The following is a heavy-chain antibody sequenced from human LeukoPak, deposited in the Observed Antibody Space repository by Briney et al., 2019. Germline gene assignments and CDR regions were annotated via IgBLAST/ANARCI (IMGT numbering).Heavy chain of an antibody. J-gene: IGHJ6*03. V-gene: IGHV1-8*03. CDR1: GYTFTSYA. Sequence: ASVKVSCKASGYTFTSYAMNWVRQAPGQGLEWMGWMNPNSGNTGYAQKFQGRVTITRNTSISTAYMELISLRSEDTAVYYCARGVSNTMSYYYYMDVWGKGATVTVSS. CDR3: ARGVSNTMSYYYYMDV. D-gene: IGHD3-3*01. CDR2: MNPNSGNT.